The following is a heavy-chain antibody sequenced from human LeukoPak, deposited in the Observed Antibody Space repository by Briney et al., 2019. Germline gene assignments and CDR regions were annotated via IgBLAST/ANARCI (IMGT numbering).Heavy chain of an antibody. CDR2: IGTIPGVT. CDR3: AKAAATNYFRYGDY. CDR1: GFTFSNYA. V-gene: IGHV3-23*01. Sequence: GRSLRLSCAASGFTFSNYAMSWVRQAPGKGLEWVLVIGTIPGVTYYTESVKGRFTISRDNSKNTVYLQMNNLRADATALYFCAKAAATNYFRYGDYWGQVALVTVSS. D-gene: IGHD1-7*01. J-gene: IGHJ4*02.